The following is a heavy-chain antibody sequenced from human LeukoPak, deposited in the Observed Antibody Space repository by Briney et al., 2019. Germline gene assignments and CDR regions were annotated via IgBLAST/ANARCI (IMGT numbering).Heavy chain of an antibody. CDR1: GGSISSSSYY. Sequence: SETLSLTCTVSGGSISSSSYYWGWIRQPPGKGLEWIGSIYYSGSTYYNPSLKSRVTISVDTSKNQLSLKLSSVTAADTAVYFCARSGGLWLLTYYFDHWGQGTLVTVSS. V-gene: IGHV4-39*07. J-gene: IGHJ4*02. D-gene: IGHD3-22*01. CDR3: ARSGGLWLLTYYFDH. CDR2: IYYSGST.